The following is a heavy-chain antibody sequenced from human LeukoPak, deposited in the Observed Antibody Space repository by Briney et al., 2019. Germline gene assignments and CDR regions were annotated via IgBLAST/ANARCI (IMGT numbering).Heavy chain of an antibody. CDR3: ARARTSTIFGVGFLGGDAFDI. D-gene: IGHD3-3*01. J-gene: IGHJ3*02. V-gene: IGHV3-74*01. Sequence: GGSLRLSCAASGFTFSRYWMHWVRQAPGKGLVWVSRINRDGSNTIYADSVKGRFTISRDNAKNTVYLQMNSLRAEDTAVYYCARARTSTIFGVGFLGGDAFDIWGQGTMVTVSS. CDR1: GFTFSRYW. CDR2: INRDGSNT.